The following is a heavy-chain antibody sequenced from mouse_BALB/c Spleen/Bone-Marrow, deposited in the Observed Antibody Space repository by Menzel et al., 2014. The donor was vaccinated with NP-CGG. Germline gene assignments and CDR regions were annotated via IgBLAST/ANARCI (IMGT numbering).Heavy chain of an antibody. CDR1: GFTFSSFG. J-gene: IGHJ2*01. Sequence: EVKVEESGGGLVQPGGSRQLSCAASGFTFSSFGMHWVRQAPEKGLEWVAYISSGSSPISYADTLKDRFTIARDNPKNTLCLQITSLRSEDTAMYYCGRSYYGSSYYYDYLGQGTTLTGSS. CDR2: ISSGSSPI. D-gene: IGHD1-1*01. CDR3: GRSYYGSSYYYDY. V-gene: IGHV5-17*02.